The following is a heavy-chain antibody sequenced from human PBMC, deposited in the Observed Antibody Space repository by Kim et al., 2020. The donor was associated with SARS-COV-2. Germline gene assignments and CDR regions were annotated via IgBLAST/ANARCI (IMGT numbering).Heavy chain of an antibody. Sequence: GGSLRLSCAASGFTFSSYGMHWVRQAPGKGLEWVAVISYDGSNKYYADSVKGRFTISRHNSKNTLYLQMNSLRAEDTAVYYCAKDQGDLIWFGELLFAFDIWGQGTMVTVSS. V-gene: IGHV3-30*18. CDR3: AKDQGDLIWFGELLFAFDI. D-gene: IGHD3-10*01. CDR1: GFTFSSYG. CDR2: ISYDGSNK. J-gene: IGHJ3*02.